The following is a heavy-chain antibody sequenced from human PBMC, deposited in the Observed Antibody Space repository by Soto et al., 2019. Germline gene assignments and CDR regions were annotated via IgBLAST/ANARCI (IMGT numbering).Heavy chain of an antibody. CDR2: ISYDGSNK. CDR1: GFTFSSYA. Sequence: GGSLRLSCAASGFTFSSYAMHWVRQAPGKGLEWVAVISYDGSNKYYADSVKGRFTISRDNSKNTLYLQMNSLRAEDTAVYYYARATKDRASYYYYYYMDVWGKGTTVTVSS. V-gene: IGHV3-30-3*01. J-gene: IGHJ6*03. CDR3: ARATKDRASYYYYYYMDV. D-gene: IGHD2-2*01.